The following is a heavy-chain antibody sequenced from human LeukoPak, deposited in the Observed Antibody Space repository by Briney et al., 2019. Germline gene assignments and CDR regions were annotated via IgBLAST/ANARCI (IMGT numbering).Heavy chain of an antibody. J-gene: IGHJ4*02. CDR1: GYTLTELS. CDR3: ATGVEMATTVFDY. V-gene: IGHV1-24*01. Sequence: ASVKVSCKVSGYTLTELSMHWVRQAPGKGLEWVGGFDPEDGETIYAQKFQGRVTMTEDTSTDTAYMELSSLRSEDTAVYYCATGVEMATTVFDYWGQGTLVTVSS. D-gene: IGHD5-24*01. CDR2: FDPEDGET.